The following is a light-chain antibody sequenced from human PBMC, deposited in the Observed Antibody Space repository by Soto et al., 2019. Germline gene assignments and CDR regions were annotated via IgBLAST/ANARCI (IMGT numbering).Light chain of an antibody. CDR1: SSNIGNNY. V-gene: IGLV1-51*01. CDR2: DNN. CDR3: GTWDSSLSVWV. Sequence: QSVLTQPPSVSAAPGQKVTISCSGSSSNIGNNYVSWYQQLPGTAPKLLIYDNNKRPSGIPDRFSGSKSGTSATLGNTGLQTGDEADYYCGTWDSSLSVWVFGGGTKLTVL. J-gene: IGLJ3*02.